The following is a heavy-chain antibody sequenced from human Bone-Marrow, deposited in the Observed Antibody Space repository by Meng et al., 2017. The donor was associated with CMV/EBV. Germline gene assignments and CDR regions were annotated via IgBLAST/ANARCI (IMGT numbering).Heavy chain of an antibody. CDR2: ISSRSSYI. J-gene: IGHJ6*02. CDR1: GFTFSSYS. Sequence: GGSLRLSCAASGFTFSSYSMNWVRQAPGKGLEWVSSISSRSSYIYYADSVKGRFTISRDNAKNSLHLQMNSLRAEDTAVYYCARATDFWSGYLKFYYYGMDVWGQGTTVTVSS. D-gene: IGHD3-3*01. CDR3: ARATDFWSGYLKFYYYGMDV. V-gene: IGHV3-21*01.